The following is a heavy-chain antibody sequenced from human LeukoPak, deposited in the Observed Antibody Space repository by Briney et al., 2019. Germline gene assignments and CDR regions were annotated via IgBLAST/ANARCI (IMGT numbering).Heavy chain of an antibody. V-gene: IGHV3-21*01. Sequence: KSGGSLRLSCAASGFTFSSYSMNWVRQAPGKGLEWVSSISSSSSYIYYADSVKGRFTISRDNAKNSLYLQMNSLRAEDTAVYYCASLVGATYNWFDPWGQGTLVTVSS. J-gene: IGHJ5*02. CDR1: GFTFSSYS. D-gene: IGHD1-26*01. CDR2: ISSSSSYI. CDR3: ASLVGATYNWFDP.